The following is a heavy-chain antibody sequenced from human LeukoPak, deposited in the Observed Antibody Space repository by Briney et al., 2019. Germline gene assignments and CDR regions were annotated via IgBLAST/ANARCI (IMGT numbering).Heavy chain of an antibody. D-gene: IGHD6-19*01. CDR2: IYTSGST. CDR1: GGFLSSYS. J-gene: IGHJ3*02. CDR3: ARANGSGWPNYLDAFDI. V-gene: IGHV4-4*07. Sequence: SETLSLTWTVSGGFLSSYSWSWVRQPAGKGLEWIGRIYTSGSTNYNPSLKSRVTMSVDTSKNQFSLKLSSVTAADTAVYYCARANGSGWPNYLDAFDIWGQGTMVTVSS.